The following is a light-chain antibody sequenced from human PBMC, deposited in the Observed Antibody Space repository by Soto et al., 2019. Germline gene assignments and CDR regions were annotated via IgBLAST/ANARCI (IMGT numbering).Light chain of an antibody. J-gene: IGLJ2*01. V-gene: IGLV1-44*01. CDR2: SNH. CDR3: AAWDDSLKGVV. CDR1: SSNIGGNT. Sequence: QSVLTQPPSASGTPGQRVTISCSGSSSNIGGNTVSWYQQLPGAAPKLLIYSNHQRPSGVPDRFSGSKSGTSASLAISGLQSEDEAVYYCAAWDDSLKGVVFGGGTQLTVL.